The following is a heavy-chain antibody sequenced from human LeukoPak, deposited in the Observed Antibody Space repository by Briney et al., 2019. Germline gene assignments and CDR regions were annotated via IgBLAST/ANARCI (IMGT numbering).Heavy chain of an antibody. V-gene: IGHV4-34*01. J-gene: IGHJ4*02. D-gene: IGHD4-17*01. CDR2: INHSGST. Sequence: PSETLSLTCAVYGGSFNGYYWSWIRQPPGKGLEWIGEINHSGSTNYNPSLKSRVTISVDTSKNQFSLKLSSVTAADTAVYYCARGGRYGDYGIDYWGQGTLVTVSS. CDR1: GGSFNGYY. CDR3: ARGGRYGDYGIDY.